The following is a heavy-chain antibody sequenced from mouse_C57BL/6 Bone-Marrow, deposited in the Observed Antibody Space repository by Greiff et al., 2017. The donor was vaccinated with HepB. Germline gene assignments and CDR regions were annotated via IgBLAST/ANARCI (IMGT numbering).Heavy chain of an antibody. J-gene: IGHJ2*01. Sequence: VKLQQSVAELVRPGASVKLSCTASGFNIKNTYMHWVKQRPEQGLEWIGRIDDANGNTKYAPKFQGKATITADTSSNTAYLQLSSLTPEDTAIDYCASSDSSGYLNFDYWGQGTTLTVSS. CDR1: GFNIKNTY. V-gene: IGHV14-3*01. CDR2: IDDANGNT. D-gene: IGHD3-2*02. CDR3: ASSDSSGYLNFDY.